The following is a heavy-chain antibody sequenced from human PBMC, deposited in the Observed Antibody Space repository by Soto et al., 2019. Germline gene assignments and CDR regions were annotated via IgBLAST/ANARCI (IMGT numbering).Heavy chain of an antibody. CDR1: GFMFSSYA. Sequence: QVQLVESGGGVVQPGRSLRLSCAASGFMFSSYAMHWVRQAPGKGLEWVADVSYDGIYDYYADSVKGRFSIFRDNSKKMLYVQMNSLRAEDTAIYYCARSGGGRYSEIDFWGQGTLVTVSS. J-gene: IGHJ4*02. D-gene: IGHD3-10*01. V-gene: IGHV3-30*04. CDR3: ARSGGGRYSEIDF. CDR2: VSYDGIYD.